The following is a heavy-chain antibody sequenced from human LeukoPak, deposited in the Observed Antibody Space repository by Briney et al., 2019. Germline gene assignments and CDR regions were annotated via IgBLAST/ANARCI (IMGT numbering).Heavy chain of an antibody. Sequence: GGSLRLSCVVSGFTFSSYHMNWVRHAPGKGLECVSSISDTGGTTYYADSVKGRFTISRDNSKNTLYLQMNSLRAEDTAVYYCATDLFDYMDVWGKGTTVTVSS. CDR1: GFTFSSYH. V-gene: IGHV3-23*01. CDR3: ATDLFDYMDV. J-gene: IGHJ6*03. CDR2: ISDTGGTT. D-gene: IGHD2-21*01.